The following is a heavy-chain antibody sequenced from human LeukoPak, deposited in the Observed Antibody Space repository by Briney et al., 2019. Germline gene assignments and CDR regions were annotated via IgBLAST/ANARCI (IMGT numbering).Heavy chain of an antibody. Sequence: SETLSLTCTVSGGSISSSNDYWGWIRQSPGKGLEWIGSIYYSGSTYYNPSLKSRITMSVDTSKNQFSLKLSSVTAADTAVYYCARTTEGYCRSTSCYGFYYSYYMDVWGKGTTVTISS. J-gene: IGHJ6*03. V-gene: IGHV4-39*07. CDR1: GGSISSSNDY. CDR3: ARTTEGYCRSTSCYGFYYSYYMDV. CDR2: IYYSGST. D-gene: IGHD2-2*01.